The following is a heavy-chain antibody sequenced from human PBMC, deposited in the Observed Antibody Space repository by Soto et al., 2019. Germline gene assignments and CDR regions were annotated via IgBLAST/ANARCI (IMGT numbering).Heavy chain of an antibody. CDR2: ISYDGSNK. J-gene: IGHJ6*02. CDR3: ARDSRVGQWLVRSYYYYYGMDV. Sequence: GGSLRLSCAASGFTFSSYAMHWVRQAPGKGLEWVAVISYDGSNKYYADSVKGRFTISRDNSKNTLYLQMNSLRAEDTAVYYCARDSRVGQWLVRSYYYYYGMDVWGQGTTVTVSS. V-gene: IGHV3-30-3*01. CDR1: GFTFSSYA. D-gene: IGHD6-19*01.